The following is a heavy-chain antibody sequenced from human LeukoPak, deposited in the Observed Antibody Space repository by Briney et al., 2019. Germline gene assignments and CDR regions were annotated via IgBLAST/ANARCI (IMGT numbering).Heavy chain of an antibody. D-gene: IGHD6-25*01. CDR2: IYPGDSET. J-gene: IGHJ3*02. V-gene: IGHV5-51*01. Sequence: GESLQISCKGSGYSFSSYWIGWVRPMPGEDLEWMGVIYPGDSETRQSPSFQGQVTISADKSISTAYLQWSSLKASDTAMYYCARRIAAWGAFDIWGQGTMATVSS. CDR1: GYSFSSYW. CDR3: ARRIAAWGAFDI.